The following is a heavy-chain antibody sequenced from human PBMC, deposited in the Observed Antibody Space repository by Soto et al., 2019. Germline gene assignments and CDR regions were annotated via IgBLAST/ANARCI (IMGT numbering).Heavy chain of an antibody. V-gene: IGHV2-5*02. D-gene: IGHD3-16*02. J-gene: IGHJ4*02. Sequence: QITLKESGPTLVKTTQTLTLTCTFSGFSLTTSGVGVGWIRQPPGKALERLALIYWDDDKRYSPSLESRLNITKDTSKNQVVLTMTNMDPVDTATYYCAHRRPVGFSLPFDYWGQGTLVTVSS. CDR1: GFSLTTSGVG. CDR3: AHRRPVGFSLPFDY. CDR2: IYWDDDK.